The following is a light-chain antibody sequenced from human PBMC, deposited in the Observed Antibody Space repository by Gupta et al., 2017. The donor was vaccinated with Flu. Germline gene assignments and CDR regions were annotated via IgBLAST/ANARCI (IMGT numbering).Light chain of an antibody. Sequence: IVLTQSPGTLSLSPGERATLSSRASQSVSSSYLAWYQQKPGQAPRLLIYGASSRATGIPDRFSGRGSGTDFTLTISRLEPEDFAVYYCQQYGSSPMYTFGQGTKLEI. CDR3: QQYGSSPMYT. CDR1: QSVSSSY. V-gene: IGKV3-20*01. J-gene: IGKJ2*01. CDR2: GAS.